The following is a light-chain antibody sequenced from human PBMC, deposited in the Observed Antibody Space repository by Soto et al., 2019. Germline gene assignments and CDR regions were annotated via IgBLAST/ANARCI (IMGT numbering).Light chain of an antibody. Sequence: QSVLTQPASVSGSPGQSITISCTGSISDVGSYGPVSWYQQHPGQVPKLIIYGGNRRPSGVSSRFSGSKSGNTASLTISGLQAEDEAEYYCCSYVGARTYVFGTGTKFTVL. J-gene: IGLJ1*01. CDR2: GGN. CDR1: ISDVGSYGP. CDR3: CSYVGARTYV. V-gene: IGLV2-23*01.